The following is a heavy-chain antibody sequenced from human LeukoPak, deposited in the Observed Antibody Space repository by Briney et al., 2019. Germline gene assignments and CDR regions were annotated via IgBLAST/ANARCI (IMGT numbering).Heavy chain of an antibody. CDR1: GYTFNDDY. Sequence: ASVKVSCKASGYTFNDDYMHWVRQAPGQGLEWMGWINPSSGGTHYRQNFQGRVTMTRDTSISTAYMELSRLRSDDTAVYYCARGKSGSYSWFDTWGQGTLVPVSS. V-gene: IGHV1-2*02. CDR3: ARGKSGSYSWFDT. J-gene: IGHJ5*02. D-gene: IGHD1-26*01. CDR2: INPSSGGT.